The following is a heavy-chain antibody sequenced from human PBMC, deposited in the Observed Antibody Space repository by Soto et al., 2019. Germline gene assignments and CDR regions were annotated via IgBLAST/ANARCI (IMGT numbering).Heavy chain of an antibody. V-gene: IGHV1-2*04. Sequence: ASLKVSCKASGYTFTGYYMHWVRQAPGQGLEWMGWINPNSGGTNYAQKFQGWVTMTRDTSISTAYMELSRLRSDDTAVYYCARGALWGDSEYYYYYMDVWGKGTIVTVSS. J-gene: IGHJ6*03. CDR3: ARGALWGDSEYYYYYMDV. CDR1: GYTFTGYY. CDR2: INPNSGGT. D-gene: IGHD2-21*02.